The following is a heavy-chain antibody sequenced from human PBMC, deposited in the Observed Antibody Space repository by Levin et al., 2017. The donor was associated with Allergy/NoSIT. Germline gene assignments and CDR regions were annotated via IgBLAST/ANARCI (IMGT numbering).Heavy chain of an antibody. V-gene: IGHV1-2*02. Sequence: ASVKVSCKASGYTFTGYYMHWVRQAPGQGLEWMGWINPNSGGTNYAQKFQGRVTMTRDTSISTAYMELSRLRSDDTAVYYCARDITSVLRFLEWLRYPSGMDVWGQGTTVTVSS. CDR2: INPNSGGT. D-gene: IGHD3-3*01. CDR1: GYTFTGYY. CDR3: ARDITSVLRFLEWLRYPSGMDV. J-gene: IGHJ6*02.